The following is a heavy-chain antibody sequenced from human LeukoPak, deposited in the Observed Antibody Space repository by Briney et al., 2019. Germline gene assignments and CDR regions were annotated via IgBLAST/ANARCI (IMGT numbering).Heavy chain of an antibody. J-gene: IGHJ4*02. V-gene: IGHV1-2*02. D-gene: IGHD3-22*01. CDR3: ARDLPYYDSSGLEY. CDR1: GYTFTGYY. Sequence: GASVKVSCKASGYTFTGYYMHWVRQAPGQGLEWMGWINPNSGGTNYAQKFQGRVTMTRDTSISTAYMELSGLRSDDTAVYYCARDLPYYDSSGLEYWGQGTLVTVSS. CDR2: INPNSGGT.